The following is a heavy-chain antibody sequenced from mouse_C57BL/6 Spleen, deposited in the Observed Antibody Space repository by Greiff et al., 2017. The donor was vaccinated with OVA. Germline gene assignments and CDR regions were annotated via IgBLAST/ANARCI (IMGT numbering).Heavy chain of an antibody. J-gene: IGHJ4*01. CDR1: GFTDYG. Sequence: EVKLVESGGGLVKPGGSLTLSCAASGFTDYGMHWVRQAPGKGLEWVAYISSGSSTIYYADTVKGRFTISRDNAKNTLYLQMTSLRSEDTAMYYCAISYYSNYDYAMDYWGQGTSVTFSS. CDR2: ISSGSSTI. V-gene: IGHV5-17*01. D-gene: IGHD2-5*01. CDR3: AISYYSNYDYAMDY.